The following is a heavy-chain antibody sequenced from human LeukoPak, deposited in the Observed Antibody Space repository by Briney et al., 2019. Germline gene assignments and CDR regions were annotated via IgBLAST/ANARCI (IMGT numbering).Heavy chain of an antibody. CDR3: AREGGIYCSGGSCYSSNGYYGGLNY. CDR1: GDSVSSNSAA. D-gene: IGHD2-15*01. Sequence: SQTLSLTCAISGDSVSSNSAAWHWIRQSPSRGLEWLGRTYYRSKWYNDYAVSVKSRITINPDTSKNQFSLQLNSVTPEDTAVYYCAREGGIYCSGGSCYSSNGYYGGLNYWGQGTLVTVSS. J-gene: IGHJ4*02. CDR2: TYYRSKWYN. V-gene: IGHV6-1*01.